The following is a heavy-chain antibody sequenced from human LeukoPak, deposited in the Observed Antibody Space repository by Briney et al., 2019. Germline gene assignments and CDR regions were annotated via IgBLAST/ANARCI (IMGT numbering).Heavy chain of an antibody. CDR2: INPNSGGT. Sequence: GASVKVSCKASGYTFTGHYMHWVRQAPGQGLEWMGWINPNSGGTNYAQKFQGRVTMTRDTSISTAYMELSRLRSDDTAVYYCARAGRITMIVVVNSAGYWGQGTLVTVSS. CDR3: ARAGRITMIVVVNSAGY. D-gene: IGHD3-22*01. J-gene: IGHJ4*02. CDR1: GYTFTGHY. V-gene: IGHV1-2*02.